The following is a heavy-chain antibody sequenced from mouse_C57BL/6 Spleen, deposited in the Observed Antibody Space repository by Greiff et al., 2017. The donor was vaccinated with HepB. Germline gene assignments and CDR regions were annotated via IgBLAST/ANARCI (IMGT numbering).Heavy chain of an antibody. Sequence: DVQLVESGEGLVKPGGSLKLSCAASGFTFSSYAMSWVRQTPEKRLEWVAYISSGGDYIYYADTVKGRFTISRDNARNTLYLQLSSLKSEDTAMYYCTRATDWDEFAYWGQGTLVTVSA. CDR3: TRATDWDEFAY. CDR1: GFTFSSYA. CDR2: ISSGGDYI. V-gene: IGHV5-9-1*02. D-gene: IGHD4-1*01. J-gene: IGHJ3*01.